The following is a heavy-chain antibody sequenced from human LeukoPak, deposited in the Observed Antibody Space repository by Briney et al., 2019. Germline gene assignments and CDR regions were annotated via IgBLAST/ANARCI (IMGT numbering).Heavy chain of an antibody. CDR1: GFTFSSYW. CDR3: ARHALGFTVTPLYY. D-gene: IGHD4-17*01. J-gene: IGHJ4*02. V-gene: IGHV3-48*02. Sequence: GGSLRLSWAASGFTFSSYWMHWVRQAPGKGLEWVSYISSSSSTIYYADSVKGRFTISRDNAKNSLYLQMNSLRDEDTAVYYCARHALGFTVTPLYYRGQGTLVTVSS. CDR2: ISSSSSTI.